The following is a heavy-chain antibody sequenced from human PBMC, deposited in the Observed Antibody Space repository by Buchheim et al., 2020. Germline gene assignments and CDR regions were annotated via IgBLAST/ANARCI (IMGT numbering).Heavy chain of an antibody. Sequence: QVQLQESGPGLVKPSGTLSLTCTVSGGSISSSSYYWGWIRQPPGKGLEWIGSIYYSGSTYYNPSLKSRVTISVDTSKNQFSLKLSSVTAADTAVYYCARLGYYDSSGYGFDYWGQGTL. J-gene: IGHJ4*02. CDR1: GGSISSSSYY. CDR2: IYYSGST. V-gene: IGHV4-39*01. CDR3: ARLGYYDSSGYGFDY. D-gene: IGHD3-22*01.